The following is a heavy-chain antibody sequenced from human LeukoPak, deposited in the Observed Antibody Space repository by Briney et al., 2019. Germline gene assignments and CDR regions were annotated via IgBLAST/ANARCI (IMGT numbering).Heavy chain of an antibody. D-gene: IGHD6-13*01. CDR2: ITGSGDRT. CDR3: ARDSSWYGGNDY. V-gene: IGHV3-23*01. J-gene: IGHJ4*02. CDR1: GFSFSNYG. Sequence: GGSLRLSCAAFGFSFSNYGVNWVRQAPGKGLEWVSGITGSGDRTYYADSVKGRFTISRDNAKNSLYLQMNSLRAEDTAVYYCARDSSWYGGNDYWGQGTLVTVSS.